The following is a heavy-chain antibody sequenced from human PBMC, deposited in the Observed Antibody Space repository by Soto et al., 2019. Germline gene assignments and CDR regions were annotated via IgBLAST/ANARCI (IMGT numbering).Heavy chain of an antibody. CDR2: IYLNDDE. CDR3: AHSRDPNYDLWSGYYCGSDV. CDR1: GFSLTTSGVG. D-gene: IGHD3-3*01. Sequence: QITLRESGPTLVKPTQTLTLTCTFSGFSLTTSGVGVGWIRQPPGKALERLALIYLNDDERYIPSLESRLRISKDTSAKQVVLKMTDMYPADTATYFCAHSRDPNYDLWSGYYCGSDVWGQGTMVTVSS. V-gene: IGHV2-5*01. J-gene: IGHJ3*01.